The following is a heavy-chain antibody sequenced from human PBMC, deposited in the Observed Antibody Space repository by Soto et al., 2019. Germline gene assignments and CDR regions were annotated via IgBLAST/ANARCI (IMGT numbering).Heavy chain of an antibody. J-gene: IGHJ4*02. CDR2: INPNSGGT. Sequence: QVELVQSGAEVKKPGASVKVSCKASGYTFTGYYMHWVRQAPGQGLEWMGWINPNSGGTNYAQKFQGWVTMTRDTSISTAYMDLSRLRSDDTAVYYCARVAAGYSSGWYSYWGQGTLVTVSS. D-gene: IGHD6-19*01. CDR1: GYTFTGYY. CDR3: ARVAAGYSSGWYSY. V-gene: IGHV1-2*04.